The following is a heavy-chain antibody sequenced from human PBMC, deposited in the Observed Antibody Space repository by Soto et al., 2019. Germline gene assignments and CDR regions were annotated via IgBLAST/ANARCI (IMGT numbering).Heavy chain of an antibody. J-gene: IGHJ1*01. CDR2: IKSKTDGETT. V-gene: IGHV3-15*01. CDR3: TTAMVVRGEKCFQH. D-gene: IGHD3-10*01. Sequence: EVQLVESGGGLVNPGGSLRLSCAASGFTFNNAWMSWVRQAPGKGLEWVGRIKSKTDGETTEYAAPVEGRFSISRDDSKHTLYLQMKGLQTEDTAVYYCTTAMVVRGEKCFQHWGQGTLITVSS. CDR1: GFTFNNAW.